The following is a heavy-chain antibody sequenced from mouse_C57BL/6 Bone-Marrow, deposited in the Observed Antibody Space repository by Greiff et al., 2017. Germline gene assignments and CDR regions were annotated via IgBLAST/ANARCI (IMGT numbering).Heavy chain of an antibody. Sequence: EVQLVESGPELVKPGASVKISCKASGYSFTGYYMNWVKQSPEKSLEWIGEINPSTGGTTYNQKFKAKATLTVDKSSSTAYMQLKSLTSEDSAVYYCARHYSNYCLRPNYAMDYWGQGTSVTVSS. D-gene: IGHD2-5*01. CDR1: GYSFTGYY. J-gene: IGHJ4*01. CDR2: INPSTGGT. V-gene: IGHV1-42*01. CDR3: ARHYSNYCLRPNYAMDY.